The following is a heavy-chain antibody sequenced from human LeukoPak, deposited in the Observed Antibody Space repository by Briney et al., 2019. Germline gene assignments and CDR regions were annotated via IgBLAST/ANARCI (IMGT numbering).Heavy chain of an antibody. CDR1: GYSISSGNW. CDR3: ARKVDGQRYGFST. V-gene: IGHV4-28*01. J-gene: IGHJ5*02. D-gene: IGHD6-19*01. CDR2: IFHDGRS. Sequence: SDTLSLTCAVSGYSISSGNWWGWIRQSPGKGLEWMGYIFHDGRSHYNSSLQSRVTMSLDTSRNQFSLELKSVTAADTAGYYCARKVDGQRYGFSTWGQGTLVTVSS.